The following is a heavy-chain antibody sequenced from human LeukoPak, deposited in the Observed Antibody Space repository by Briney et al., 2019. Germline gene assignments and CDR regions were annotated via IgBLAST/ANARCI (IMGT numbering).Heavy chain of an antibody. V-gene: IGHV1-46*01. D-gene: IGHD2-8*01. Sequence: ASVKVSCKASGYTFTSYYIHWVRQAPGQGLEWMGIIYPGGGSTNSAQTFQGRVTMTRDMSTSTVYMELSSLRSEDTAVYYCARDNDLDYWGQGTLVTVS. J-gene: IGHJ4*02. CDR2: IYPGGGST. CDR1: GYTFTSYY. CDR3: ARDNDLDY.